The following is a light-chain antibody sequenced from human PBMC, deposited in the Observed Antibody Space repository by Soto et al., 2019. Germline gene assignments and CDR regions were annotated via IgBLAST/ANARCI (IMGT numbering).Light chain of an antibody. V-gene: IGLV1-36*01. CDR2: YDD. Sequence: QSVMTQPPSVAEAPRQRVTISCSGSSSNIGNNAVNWYQQLPGKAPKLLIYYDDLLPSGVSDRFSGSKSGTSASLAISGLQSEDVAHYYCAEWDDSLNGCVFGGGTKLTVL. CDR3: AEWDDSLNGCV. J-gene: IGLJ3*02. CDR1: SSNIGNNA.